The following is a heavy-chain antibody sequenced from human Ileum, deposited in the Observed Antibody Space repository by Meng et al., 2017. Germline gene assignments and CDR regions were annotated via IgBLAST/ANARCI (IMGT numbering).Heavy chain of an antibody. V-gene: IGHV4-59*01. D-gene: IGHD6-19*01. CDR1: GVSISSSY. Sequence: QVQLQESRPGLVKPSETPSLTCPVSGVSISSSYWSWIRQLPGKGLGYIGYIYSGGGTNYNPSLKSRVTISIDTSKNKGSLQVTSVTAADTAVYYCARLSRSGWIQSAYFLHWGQGTLVTVSS. J-gene: IGHJ1*01. CDR2: IYSGGGT. CDR3: ARLSRSGWIQSAYFLH.